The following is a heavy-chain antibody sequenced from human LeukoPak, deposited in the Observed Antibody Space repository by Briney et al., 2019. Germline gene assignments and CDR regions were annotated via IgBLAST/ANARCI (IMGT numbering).Heavy chain of an antibody. V-gene: IGHV4-59*01. Sequence: SETLSLTCTVSGGSISSYYWSWIRQPPGKGLEWIGYIYYSGSTNYNPSLKSRVTISVDTSKNQISLKLSSVTAADTAVYYCARVAYSGYDYYFDYWGQGTLVTVSS. CDR3: ARVAYSGYDYYFDY. CDR1: GGSISSYY. CDR2: IYYSGST. D-gene: IGHD5-12*01. J-gene: IGHJ4*02.